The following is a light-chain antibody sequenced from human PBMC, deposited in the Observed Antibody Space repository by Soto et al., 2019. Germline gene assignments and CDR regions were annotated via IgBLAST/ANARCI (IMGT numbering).Light chain of an antibody. CDR3: SSHSSASTRSTHV. CDR1: SSDVGGYNY. CDR2: EVS. Sequence: QSVLTQPASVSGSPGQSITISCTGTSSDVGGYNYVSWYQQHPGKAPRVMIYEVSNRPSGVSNRFSGSKSGNTASLTISGLQAEDEADYYCSSHSSASTRSTHVFGTGTKLTVL. V-gene: IGLV2-14*01. J-gene: IGLJ1*01.